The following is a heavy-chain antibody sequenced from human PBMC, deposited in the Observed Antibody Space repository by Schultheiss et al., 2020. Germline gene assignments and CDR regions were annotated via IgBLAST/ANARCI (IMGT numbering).Heavy chain of an antibody. J-gene: IGHJ4*02. D-gene: IGHD4-17*01. CDR2: IYSGGST. Sequence: GGSLRLSCAASGFTFSDYYMSWVRQAPGKGLDWVSFIYSGGSTYYADSVKGRFTISRDNAKNSLYLQMNSLRAGETAVYYCARGRDYGDYLWAFDYWGQGTLGIVSS. CDR3: ARGRDYGDYLWAFDY. CDR1: GFTFSDYY. V-gene: IGHV3-66*01.